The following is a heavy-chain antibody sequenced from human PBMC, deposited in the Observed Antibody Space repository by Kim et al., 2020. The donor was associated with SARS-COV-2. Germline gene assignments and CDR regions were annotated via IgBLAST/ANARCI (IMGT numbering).Heavy chain of an antibody. CDR3: TREPCSGGSCFGMDV. D-gene: IGHD2-15*01. Sequence: GPVKGRFTSSRDNSKNTVYLQMSSLRAEDTAVYYCTREPCSGGSCFGMDVWGQGTTVTVSS. V-gene: IGHV3-30*07. J-gene: IGHJ6*02.